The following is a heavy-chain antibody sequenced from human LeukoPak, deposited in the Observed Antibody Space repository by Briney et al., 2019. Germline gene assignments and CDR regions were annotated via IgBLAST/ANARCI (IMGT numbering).Heavy chain of an antibody. CDR3: AREDASSSDY. CDR1: GFTFSSYE. D-gene: IGHD6-13*01. V-gene: IGHV3-48*03. CDR2: ISSSGRTI. J-gene: IGHJ4*02. Sequence: GGSLRLSCAASGFTFSSYEMNWVRQAPGKGLEWVSYISSSGRTIYCADSVKGRFTISRDNAKNSLYLQMNSLRADDTAVYYCAREDASSSDYWGQGTLVTVSS.